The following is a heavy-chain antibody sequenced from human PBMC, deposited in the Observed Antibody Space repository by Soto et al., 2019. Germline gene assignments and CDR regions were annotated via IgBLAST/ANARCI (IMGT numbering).Heavy chain of an antibody. Sequence: SETLSLTCTVSGGSISGGGYYWSWIRQHPGKGLEWIGYIYYSGSTYYNPSLKSRVTISVDTSKNQFSLKLSSVTAADTAVYYCARADGYYYYGMDVWGQGTTVTVSS. CDR2: IYYSGST. J-gene: IGHJ6*02. V-gene: IGHV4-31*03. CDR3: ARADGYYYYGMDV. CDR1: GGSISGGGYY.